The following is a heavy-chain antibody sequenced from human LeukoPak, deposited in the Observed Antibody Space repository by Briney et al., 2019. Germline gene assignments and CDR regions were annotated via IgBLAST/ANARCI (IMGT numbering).Heavy chain of an antibody. D-gene: IGHD4-17*01. J-gene: IGHJ4*02. V-gene: IGHV1-18*01. Sequence: ASVKVSCKASGGTFSSYAISWVRQAPGQGLEWMGWISAYNGNTNYAQKLQGRVTMTTDTSTSTAYMELRSLRSDDTAVYYCARAETDYGDYFFDYWGQGTLVTVSS. CDR2: ISAYNGNT. CDR1: GGTFSSYA. CDR3: ARAETDYGDYFFDY.